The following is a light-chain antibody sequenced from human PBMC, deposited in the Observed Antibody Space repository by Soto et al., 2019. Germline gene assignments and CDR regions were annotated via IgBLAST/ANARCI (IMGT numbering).Light chain of an antibody. V-gene: IGLV2-14*01. J-gene: IGLJ1*01. Sequence: QSVLTQPASVSGTPGQSITISCTGSNSDVGIYDFVSWYQHHPGRAPKLIVSEVSHRPSGVSNRFSGSKSGKTASLTIPGLQSEDEADYYCISYTSDDVRYVFGTGTKLTVL. CDR2: EVS. CDR3: ISYTSDDVRYV. CDR1: NSDVGIYDF.